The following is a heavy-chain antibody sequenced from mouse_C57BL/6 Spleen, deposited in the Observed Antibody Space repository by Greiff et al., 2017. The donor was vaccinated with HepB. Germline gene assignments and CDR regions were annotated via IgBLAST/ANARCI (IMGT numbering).Heavy chain of an antibody. CDR2: IDPETGGT. J-gene: IGHJ4*01. V-gene: IGHV1-15*01. D-gene: IGHD2-5*01. CDR3: TRCSSNYEAMDY. Sequence: QVQLQQSGAELVRPGASVTLSCKASGYTFTDYEMHWVKQTPVHGLEWIGAIDPETGGTAYNQKFKGKAILTADKSSSTAYMELRSLTSEDSAVYYSTRCSSNYEAMDYWGQGTSVTVSS. CDR1: GYTFTDYE.